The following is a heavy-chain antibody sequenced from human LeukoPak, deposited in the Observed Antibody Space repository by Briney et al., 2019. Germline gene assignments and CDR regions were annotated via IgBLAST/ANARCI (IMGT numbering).Heavy chain of an antibody. CDR1: GYTFTSYG. J-gene: IGHJ5*02. CDR3: ARENSWGSYPHWFDP. V-gene: IGHV1-18*01. D-gene: IGHD3-16*02. CDR2: ISAYNGNT. Sequence: ASVKVSCKASGYTFTSYGISWVRQAPGQGLEWMGWISAYNGNTNYAQKLQGRVTMTTDTSTSTAYMELRSLRSDDTAVYYCARENSWGSYPHWFDPWGQGTLVTVSS.